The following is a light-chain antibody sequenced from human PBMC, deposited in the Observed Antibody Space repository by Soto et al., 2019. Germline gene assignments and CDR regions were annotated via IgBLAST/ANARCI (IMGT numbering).Light chain of an antibody. CDR3: CSYAGTYSYV. Sequence: QSALTQPRSVSGSPGQSVTISCTGTSSYVGAYNYVSWYQQHPGKAPKFMIYDVSKRPSGVPDRFSGSKSGNTASLTISGLQAEDEADYYCCSYAGTYSYVFGTGTKLTVL. CDR1: SSYVGAYNY. CDR2: DVS. J-gene: IGLJ1*01. V-gene: IGLV2-11*01.